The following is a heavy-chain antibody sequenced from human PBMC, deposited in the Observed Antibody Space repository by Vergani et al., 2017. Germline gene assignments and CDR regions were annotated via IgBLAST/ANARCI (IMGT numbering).Heavy chain of an antibody. CDR1: GFSFTTYA. J-gene: IGHJ6*02. V-gene: IGHV3-23*01. CDR3: AKGGWNYGIDV. CDR2: INKNGDYT. Sequence: EVQLLESGGDLVQPGGSLRLSCAASGFSFTTYAMSWVRQAPGKGLEWVSTINKNGDYTHYADYVKGRFTISRDNSNSTLYLQMNSLRAEDTAIYYCAKGGWNYGIDVWGQGTTVIVS. D-gene: IGHD1-1*01.